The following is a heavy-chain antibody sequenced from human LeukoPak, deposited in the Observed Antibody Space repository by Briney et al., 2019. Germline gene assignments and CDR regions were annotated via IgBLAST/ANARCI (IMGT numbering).Heavy chain of an antibody. CDR3: ARYYYYGSGGYYYYMDV. Sequence: SETLSLTCAVYGGSFSGNYWSWIRQPPGKGLEWIGEINHSGSTNYNPSLKSRVTISVDTSKNQFSLKLSSVTAADTAVYYCARYYYYGSGGYYYYMDVWGKGTTVTVSS. CDR2: INHSGST. D-gene: IGHD3-10*01. V-gene: IGHV4-34*01. CDR1: GGSFSGNY. J-gene: IGHJ6*03.